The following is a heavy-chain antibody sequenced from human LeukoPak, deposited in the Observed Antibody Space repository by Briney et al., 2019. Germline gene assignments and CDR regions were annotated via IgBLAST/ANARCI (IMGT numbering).Heavy chain of an antibody. J-gene: IGHJ4*02. V-gene: IGHV3-23*01. CDR1: GFTFSRYA. CDR2: ITLSGATT. D-gene: IGHD3-22*01. CDR3: AKDRAAFYYDSGVAFDY. Sequence: GGSLRLSCAVSGFTFSRYAMSWIRQAPGNGLEWISAITLSGATTYYADSVKGRVTISRDNSKNTMYLQMNSLRADDPAVYYCAKDRAAFYYDSGVAFDYWGQGTLVTVSS.